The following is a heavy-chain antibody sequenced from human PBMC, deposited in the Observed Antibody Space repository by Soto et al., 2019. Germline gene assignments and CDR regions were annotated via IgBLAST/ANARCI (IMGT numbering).Heavy chain of an antibody. D-gene: IGHD6-6*01. CDR1: GFTFDDYA. CDR2: ISWNSGSI. Sequence: GGSLRLSCAASGFTFDDYAMHWVRQAPGKGLEWVSGISWNSGSIGYADSVKGRFTISRDNAKNSLYLQMNSLRAEDTALYYCAKDIKYSSSSSAFDIWGQGTMVTVSS. J-gene: IGHJ3*02. V-gene: IGHV3-9*01. CDR3: AKDIKYSSSSSAFDI.